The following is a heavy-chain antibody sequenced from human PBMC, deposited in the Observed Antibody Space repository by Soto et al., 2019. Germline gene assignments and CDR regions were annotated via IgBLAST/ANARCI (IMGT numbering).Heavy chain of an antibody. D-gene: IGHD5-18*01. CDR1: GGSISSGDYY. CDR2: IYYSGST. V-gene: IGHV4-30-4*01. CDR3: ARVDTAMVTWGFDY. J-gene: IGHJ4*02. Sequence: SETLSLTCTVSGGSISSGDYYWSWIRQPPGKGLEWIGYIYYSGSTYYNPSLKSRVTISVDTSKNQFSLKLSSVTAADTAVYYCARVDTAMVTWGFDYWGQGTLVTVSS.